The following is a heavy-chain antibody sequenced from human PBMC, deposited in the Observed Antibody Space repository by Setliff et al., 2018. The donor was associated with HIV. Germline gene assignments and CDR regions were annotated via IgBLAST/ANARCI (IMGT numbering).Heavy chain of an antibody. CDR1: GGSISSYY. Sequence: SSETLSLTCSVSGGSISSYYWSWSRQVPGKGMEWIGNIYYGWSANYKPSLNSRVTISTDWHRNQFSLELRSVTIADTDVYYCARDFTYANSCSLTGYGMDVWGQGTAVTVSS. D-gene: IGHD3-9*01. V-gene: IGHV4-59*13. CDR2: IYYGWSA. J-gene: IGHJ6*02. CDR3: ARDFTYANSCSLTGYGMDV.